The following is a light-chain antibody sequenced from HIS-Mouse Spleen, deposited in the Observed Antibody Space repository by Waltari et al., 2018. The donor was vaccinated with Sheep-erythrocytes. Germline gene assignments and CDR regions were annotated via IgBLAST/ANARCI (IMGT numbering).Light chain of an antibody. CDR2: EVS. CDR3: SSYTSSSTQV. Sequence: QSVLTQPASVSGSPGQSITIPCPGTSRDVGCYNYVSWYQQHPGKAPKLMIYEVSNRPSGVSNRFSGSKSGNTASLTISGLQAEDEADYYCSSYTSSSTQVFGGGTKLTVL. J-gene: IGLJ2*01. CDR1: SRDVGCYNY. V-gene: IGLV2-14*01.